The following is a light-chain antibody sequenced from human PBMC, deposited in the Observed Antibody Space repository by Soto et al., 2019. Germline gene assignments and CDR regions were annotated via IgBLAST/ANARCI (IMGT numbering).Light chain of an antibody. CDR2: AAS. CDR3: QSSGT. V-gene: IGKV1-39*01. CDR1: QSISSY. J-gene: IGKJ2*01. Sequence: DIQRTQSPSSLSASVGDRVTITCRASQSISSYLNWYQQKPGKAPKLLIYAASSLQSGVPSRFSGSGSGTDFTLTISSLQPEDFATYYCQSSGTFGQGTKLEIK.